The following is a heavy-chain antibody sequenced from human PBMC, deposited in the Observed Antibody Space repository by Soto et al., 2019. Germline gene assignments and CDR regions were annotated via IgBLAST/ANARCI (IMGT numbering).Heavy chain of an antibody. V-gene: IGHV4-59*08. Sequence: SETLSLTCTVSGGSISSISNHYCSWIRQPPGKGLEWIGYIYHNDITNHNPSLKSRVSISMDTSKNQISLRLNSVTAADTAVYYCARQRWLQWEGFYFDYWGQGALVTVSS. CDR2: IYHNDIT. D-gene: IGHD5-12*01. CDR1: GGSISSISNHY. CDR3: ARQRWLQWEGFYFDY. J-gene: IGHJ4*02.